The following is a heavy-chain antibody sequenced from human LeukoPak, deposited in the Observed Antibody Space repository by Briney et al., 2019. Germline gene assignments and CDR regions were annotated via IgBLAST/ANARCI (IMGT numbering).Heavy chain of an antibody. V-gene: IGHV3-74*01. Sequence: PGGSLRLACQASGFTLSSHWMHWVRQPPGKGLVGVSRVSSDGSRIDYADSVKGRFTISRDNAKNNLYLQLNSLRVDDTAVYFCVREGLRARAFDLWGQETLVTVPS. CDR3: VREGLRARAFDL. CDR2: VSSDGSRI. CDR1: GFTLSSHW. J-gene: IGHJ4*02.